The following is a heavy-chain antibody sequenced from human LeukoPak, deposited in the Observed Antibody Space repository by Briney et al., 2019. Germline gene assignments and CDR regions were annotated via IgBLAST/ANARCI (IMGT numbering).Heavy chain of an antibody. CDR2: ISSDGNNE. CDR3: VKDGGASAPYGLDV. D-gene: IGHD2-15*01. V-gene: IGHV3-30*18. Sequence: GGSLRLSCAASGFIFSAFDMHWVRQAPGKGPEWLAVISSDGNNEYYGDSMKGRFTISRDDSKNMVFLQINSLRLEDTALYVCVKDGGASAPYGLDVWGQGTMVSVSS. CDR1: GFIFSAFD. J-gene: IGHJ3*01.